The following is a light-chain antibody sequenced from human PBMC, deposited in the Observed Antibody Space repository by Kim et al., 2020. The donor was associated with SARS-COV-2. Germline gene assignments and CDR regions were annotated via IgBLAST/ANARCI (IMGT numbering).Light chain of an antibody. Sequence: SVKLTGTRSMGHSNYFIAWHQQQPGKAPRFLMKVEGSGSYNKGGGVPDRFSGSRSGADRYLIISNLHSEDEADYYCETWDSNIQVFGGGTQLTVL. CDR1: MGHSNYF. CDR3: ETWDSNIQV. V-gene: IGLV4-60*03. CDR2: VEGSGSY. J-gene: IGLJ3*02.